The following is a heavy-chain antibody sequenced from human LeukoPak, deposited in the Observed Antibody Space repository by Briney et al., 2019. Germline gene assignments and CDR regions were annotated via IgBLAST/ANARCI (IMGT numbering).Heavy chain of an antibody. D-gene: IGHD2-8*01. CDR2: INHSGST. CDR1: GGSFSGCY. J-gene: IGHJ4*02. V-gene: IGHV4-34*01. Sequence: SETLSLTCAVYGGSFSGCYWSWIRQPPGKGLEWIGEINHSGSTNYNPSLKSRVTISVDTSKNQFSLKLSSVTAADTAVYYCARGLNGMRDYWGQGTLVTVSS. CDR3: ARGLNGMRDY.